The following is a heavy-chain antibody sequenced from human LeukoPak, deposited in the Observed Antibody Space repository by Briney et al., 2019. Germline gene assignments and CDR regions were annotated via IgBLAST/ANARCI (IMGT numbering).Heavy chain of an antibody. J-gene: IGHJ2*01. CDR2: GFYSGGT. CDR1: GGSVSSSSYS. D-gene: IGHD2/OR15-2a*01. CDR3: ARQFCTSNPCNRGYFDL. V-gene: IGHV4-39*02. Sequence: KPSETLTLTCTVSGGSVSSSSYSWGWIRQPPGKGLEWIGSGFYSGGTYYSPSLMSRLTISVDTSKNHFSLNLSSVTAADTAVYFCARQFCTSNPCNRGYFDLWGRGTLVTVSS.